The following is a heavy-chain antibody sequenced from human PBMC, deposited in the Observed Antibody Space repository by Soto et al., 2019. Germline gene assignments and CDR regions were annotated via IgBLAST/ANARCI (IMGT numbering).Heavy chain of an antibody. J-gene: IGHJ5*02. CDR3: TRVLRADYYGSGSYYTRRNNWFDP. D-gene: IGHD3-10*01. CDR2: IYYSGST. Sequence: SETLSLTCTVSGGSISSGGYYWSWIRQHPGKGLEWIGYIYYSGSTYYNPSLKSRVTISVDTSKNQFSLKLSSVTAADTAVYYCTRVLRADYYGSGSYYTRRNNWFDPWGQGTLVTVSS. CDR1: GGSISSGGYY. V-gene: IGHV4-31*03.